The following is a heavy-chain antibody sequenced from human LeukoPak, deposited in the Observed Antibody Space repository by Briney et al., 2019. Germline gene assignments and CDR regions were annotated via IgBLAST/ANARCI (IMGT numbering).Heavy chain of an antibody. Sequence: GASVKVSFKVSGYTLTELSMHWVRQAPGKGLEWMGGFDPEDGETIYAQKFQGRVTMTEDTSTDTAYMELSSLRSEDTAVYYCATNYYDSSGPNDAFDIWGQGTMVTVSS. CDR1: GYTLTELS. D-gene: IGHD3-22*01. V-gene: IGHV1-24*01. CDR2: FDPEDGET. CDR3: ATNYYDSSGPNDAFDI. J-gene: IGHJ3*02.